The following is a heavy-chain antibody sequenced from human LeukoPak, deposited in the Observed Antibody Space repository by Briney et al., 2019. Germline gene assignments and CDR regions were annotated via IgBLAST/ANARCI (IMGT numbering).Heavy chain of an antibody. D-gene: IGHD4-23*01. CDR1: GRSIGSGDYY. CDR3: ARETTVVPYYFDY. CDR2: IYYSGST. V-gene: IGHV4-30-4*08. Sequence: PSESLSLTCTVSGRSIGSGDYYWSWIRQPPGKGLERFGYIYYSGSTYYNPSLKSRVTISVDTSKNQFSLKLSSVTAADTAVYYCARETTVVPYYFDYWGQGTLVTVSS. J-gene: IGHJ4*02.